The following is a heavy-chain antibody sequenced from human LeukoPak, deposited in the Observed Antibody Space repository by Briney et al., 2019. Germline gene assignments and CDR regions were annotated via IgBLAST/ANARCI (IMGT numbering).Heavy chain of an antibody. D-gene: IGHD5-12*01. CDR2: ISGSGGST. V-gene: IGHV3-23*01. CDR1: GFTFDDYA. J-gene: IGHJ4*02. Sequence: GGSLRLSCAASGFTFDDYAMSWVRQAPGKGLEWVSAISGSGGSTYYADSVKGRFTISRDNSKNTLYLQMNSLRAEDTAVYYCAKGKEWLRLEHFDYWGQGTLVTVSS. CDR3: AKGKEWLRLEHFDY.